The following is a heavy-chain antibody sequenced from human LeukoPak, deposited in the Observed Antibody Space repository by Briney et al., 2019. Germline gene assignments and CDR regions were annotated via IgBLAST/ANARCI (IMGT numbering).Heavy chain of an antibody. Sequence: SVKVSCKASGYTFTSYGISWVRQAPGQGLEWMGGIIPIFGTANYAQKFQGRVTITTDESTSTAYMELSSLRSEDTAVYYCAREEQQLVLRNWFDPWGQGTLVTVSS. CDR1: GYTFTSYG. CDR2: IIPIFGTA. V-gene: IGHV1-69*05. CDR3: AREEQQLVLRNWFDP. D-gene: IGHD6-13*01. J-gene: IGHJ5*02.